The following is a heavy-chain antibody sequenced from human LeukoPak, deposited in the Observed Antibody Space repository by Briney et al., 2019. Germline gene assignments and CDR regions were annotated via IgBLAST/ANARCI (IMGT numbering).Heavy chain of an antibody. Sequence: ASVKVSCKASGGTFSNYAISWVRQAPGQGLEWLGGYIPMFGSTKYTQKFQGRVTITTDESTTTAYMELLSLRYEDTEVYYCVRRQALRGRHRAFDPWGQGTLVTVTT. D-gene: IGHD6-25*01. CDR3: VRRQALRGRHRAFDP. CDR1: GGTFSNYA. J-gene: IGHJ5*02. CDR2: YIPMFGST. V-gene: IGHV1-69*05.